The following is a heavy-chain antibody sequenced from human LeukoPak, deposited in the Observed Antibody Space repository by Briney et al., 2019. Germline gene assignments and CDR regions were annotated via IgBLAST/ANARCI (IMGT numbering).Heavy chain of an antibody. J-gene: IGHJ4*02. CDR3: ARTSHYVDIAATIPYGIHYFDY. CDR2: INPSGGST. D-gene: IGHD5-12*01. Sequence: ASVKVSCKASGYTFTTYYMHWVRQAPGQGLEWMGIINPSGGSTSYAQEFQGRVTMTRDMSTSTVYMELSSLRSEDTAVYYCARTSHYVDIAATIPYGIHYFDYWGQGTLVTVSS. V-gene: IGHV1-46*01. CDR1: GYTFTTYY.